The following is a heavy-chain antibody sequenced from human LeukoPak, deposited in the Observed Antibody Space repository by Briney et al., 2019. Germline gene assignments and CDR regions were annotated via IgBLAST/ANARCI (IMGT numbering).Heavy chain of an antibody. V-gene: IGHV1-46*01. CDR1: GYTFTSYY. Sequence: ASLNVSCTASGYTFTSYYMHWVRQAPGQGLEWMGIINPSGGSTNYAQKLQGRVTMTTDTSTSTAYMELRSLRSDDTAVYYCAREDCSSTSCYFDPWGQGTLVTVSS. CDR3: AREDCSSTSCYFDP. CDR2: INPSGGST. D-gene: IGHD2-2*01. J-gene: IGHJ5*02.